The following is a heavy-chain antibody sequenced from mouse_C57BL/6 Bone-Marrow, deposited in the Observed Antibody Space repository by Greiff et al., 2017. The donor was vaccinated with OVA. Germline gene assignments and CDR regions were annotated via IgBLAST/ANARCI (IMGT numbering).Heavy chain of an antibody. J-gene: IGHJ1*03. V-gene: IGHV5-6*01. CDR2: ISSGGSYT. Sequence: EVKVVESGGDLVKPGGSLKLSCAASGFTFSSYGMSWVRRTPDKRLEWVATISSGGSYTYYPDSVKRRFTISRDNAKNTLYLQMSSLKSEDTAMYDWASPYYGNPRWYFDVWGTGTTVTVSS. CDR1: GFTFSSYG. CDR3: ASPYYGNPRWYFDV. D-gene: IGHD2-1*01.